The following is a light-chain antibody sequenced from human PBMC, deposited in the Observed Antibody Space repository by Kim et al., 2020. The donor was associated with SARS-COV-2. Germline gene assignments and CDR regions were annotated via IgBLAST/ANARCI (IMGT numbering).Light chain of an antibody. CDR2: QDS. CDR1: KLGDKY. V-gene: IGLV3-1*01. CDR3: QAWDSSTLV. Sequence: LAPGQTASITCSGDKLGDKYACWYQQKPGQSPVLVIYQDSKRPSGIPERFSGSNSGNTATLTISGTQAMDEADYYCQAWDSSTLVFGGGTQLTVL. J-gene: IGLJ2*01.